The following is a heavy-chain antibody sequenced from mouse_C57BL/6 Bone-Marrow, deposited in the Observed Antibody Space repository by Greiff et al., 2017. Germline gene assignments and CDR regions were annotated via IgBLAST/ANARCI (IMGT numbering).Heavy chain of an antibody. D-gene: IGHD2-5*01. CDR2: IYPGSGST. CDR1: GYTFTSYW. Sequence: QVQLQQPGAELVKPGASVKMSCKASGYTFTSYWITWVKQRPGQGLEWIGDIYPGSGSTNNNEKFKSKATVTVDTSSSTAYMQLSSLTSEDSAVYYYARPYYSNYWYFDVWGTGTTVTVSS. V-gene: IGHV1-55*01. J-gene: IGHJ1*03. CDR3: ARPYYSNYWYFDV.